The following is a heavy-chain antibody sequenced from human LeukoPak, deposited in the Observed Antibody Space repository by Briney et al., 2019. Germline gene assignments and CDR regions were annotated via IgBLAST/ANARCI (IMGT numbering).Heavy chain of an antibody. CDR2: IIPIFGIA. CDR3: ARDGLGNYGMDV. D-gene: IGHD7-27*01. V-gene: IGHV1-69*04. Sequence: SVKVSCKASGGTFNSYAISWVRQAPGQGLEWMGRIIPIFGIANYAQKFQGRVTITADKSTSTAYMELSSLRSEDTAVYYCARDGLGNYGMDVWGQGTTVTVSS. J-gene: IGHJ6*02. CDR1: GGTFNSYA.